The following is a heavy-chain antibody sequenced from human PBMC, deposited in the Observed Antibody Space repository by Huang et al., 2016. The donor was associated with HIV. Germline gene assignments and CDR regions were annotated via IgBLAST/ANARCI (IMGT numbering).Heavy chain of an antibody. CDR2: ISYDGRSQ. CDR3: AKESRWFSDFDH. Sequence: QVHLVESGGGVVQPGGSLRLSCAASGFKLSGFGRHWVRQAPGRGLEWWAVISYDGRSQFYTDSVKGRFTISRDNSDNTLSLQMKGLRPDDTAVYYCAKESRWFSDFDHWGQGVLVSVSS. V-gene: IGHV3-30*18. D-gene: IGHD2-15*01. CDR1: GFKLSGFG. J-gene: IGHJ4*02.